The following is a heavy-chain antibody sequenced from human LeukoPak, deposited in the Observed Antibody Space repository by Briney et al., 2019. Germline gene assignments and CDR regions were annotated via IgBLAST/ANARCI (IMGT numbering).Heavy chain of an antibody. D-gene: IGHD5-12*01. Sequence: GGYLRLYCAASGFTFSSYGMHWVRQAPGQGLEWVAVIWYDGSNKYYADSMKGRFTIYRDNSKNTLYLQMNSLRAEDTALYYCARVTYYDSLYYFDYWGQGTLVTVSS. CDR1: GFTFSSYG. CDR3: ARVTYYDSLYYFDY. V-gene: IGHV3-33*01. J-gene: IGHJ4*02. CDR2: IWYDGSNK.